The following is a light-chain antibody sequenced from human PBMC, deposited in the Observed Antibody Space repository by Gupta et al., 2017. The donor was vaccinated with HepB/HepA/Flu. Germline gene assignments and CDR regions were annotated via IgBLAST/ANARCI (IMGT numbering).Light chain of an antibody. Sequence: DIQMTQSPSSLSASVGDRVTITCQANQDISNYLNWYQQKPGKAPNLLIYDASNWETGVTSRFSGSGFGKDFTLTISSRQQEDIGPYYCHHHDYLPLFTFGEGTKLDLK. CDR3: HHHDYLPLFT. V-gene: IGKV1-33*01. CDR1: QDISNY. J-gene: IGKJ2*01. CDR2: DAS.